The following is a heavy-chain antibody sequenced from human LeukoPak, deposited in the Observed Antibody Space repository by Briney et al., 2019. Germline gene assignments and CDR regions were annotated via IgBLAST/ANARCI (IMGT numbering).Heavy chain of an antibody. CDR3: ARMSYYDSSGDNWFDP. V-gene: IGHV1-2*02. CDR1: GYTFTGYY. CDR2: INPNSGGT. D-gene: IGHD3-22*01. J-gene: IGHJ5*02. Sequence: ASVKVSCKASGYTFTGYYMHWVRQAPGQGLEGMGWINPNSGGTNYAQKFQGRVTMTRDTSISTAYMELSSLRSEDTAVYYCARMSYYDSSGDNWFDPWGQGTLVTVSS.